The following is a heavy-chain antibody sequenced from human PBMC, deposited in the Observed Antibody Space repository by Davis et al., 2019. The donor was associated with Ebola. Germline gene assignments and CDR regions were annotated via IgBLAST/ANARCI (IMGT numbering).Heavy chain of an antibody. CDR3: ASVPYYYGSGSP. J-gene: IGHJ5*02. D-gene: IGHD3-10*01. Sequence: SETLSLTCAVYGGSFSGYYCSWIRQPPGKGLEWIGEINHSGSTNYNPSLKSRVTISVDTSKNQFSLKLSSVTAADTAVYYCASVPYYYGSGSPWGQGTLVTVSS. CDR1: GGSFSGYY. V-gene: IGHV4-34*01. CDR2: INHSGST.